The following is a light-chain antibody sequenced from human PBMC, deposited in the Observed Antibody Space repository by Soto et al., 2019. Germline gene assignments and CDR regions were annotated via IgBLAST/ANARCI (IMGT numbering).Light chain of an antibody. V-gene: IGKV1-33*01. CDR2: DAS. CDR1: HDISNY. CDR3: QQYDNLPLT. Sequence: DIHITRSPSSLSSSVLYRFTMTCQASHDISNYLNLYQQKPGKAPKLLIYDASNLETGVPSRFSGSGSGTDFTFTISSLQPEDIATYYCQQYDNLPLTFGGGTKVDIK. J-gene: IGKJ4*01.